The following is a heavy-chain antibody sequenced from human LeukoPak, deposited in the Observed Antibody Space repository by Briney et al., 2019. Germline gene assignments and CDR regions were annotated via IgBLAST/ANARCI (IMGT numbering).Heavy chain of an antibody. D-gene: IGHD2-21*01. CDR3: ARALRFISLAEGFDI. Sequence: ASVKVSCKASGYTFTSYGISWVRQAPGQGLEWMGWISAYNGNTNYAQKLQGRVTMTTDTSTSTAYMELRSLRSDDTAVYYCARALRFISLAEGFDIWGQGTMVTVSS. CDR2: ISAYNGNT. V-gene: IGHV1-18*01. CDR1: GYTFTSYG. J-gene: IGHJ3*02.